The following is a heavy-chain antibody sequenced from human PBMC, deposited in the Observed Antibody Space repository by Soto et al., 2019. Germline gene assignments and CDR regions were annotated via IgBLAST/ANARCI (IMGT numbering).Heavy chain of an antibody. CDR2: ISYDGSNK. J-gene: IGHJ6*02. Sequence: HPGGSLRLSCAASGFTFSSYGMHWVRQAPGKGLEWVAVISYDGSNKYYADSVKGRFTISRDNSKNTLYLQMNSLRAEDTAVYYCAKDNDYGDYVIRYYYGMDVWGQGTTVTVSS. CDR3: AKDNDYGDYVIRYYYGMDV. CDR1: GFTFSSYG. V-gene: IGHV3-30*18. D-gene: IGHD4-17*01.